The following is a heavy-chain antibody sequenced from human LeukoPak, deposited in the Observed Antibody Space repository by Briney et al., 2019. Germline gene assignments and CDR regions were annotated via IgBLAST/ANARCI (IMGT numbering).Heavy chain of an antibody. V-gene: IGHV1-2*02. J-gene: IGHJ6*02. CDR1: GYTFTGYY. D-gene: IGHD3-22*01. CDR3: ARGCLRISSGYYQLSSWYGMDV. CDR2: IHPNSRDT. Sequence: GPSVKLSCKASGYTFTGYYMHWVRQAPGQGLEWMGWIHPNSRDTNYAQKFQDRVTMNRDTSISTAYMELSRLRSDDTAVYYCARGCLRISSGYYQLSSWYGMDVWGQGTTVTVSS.